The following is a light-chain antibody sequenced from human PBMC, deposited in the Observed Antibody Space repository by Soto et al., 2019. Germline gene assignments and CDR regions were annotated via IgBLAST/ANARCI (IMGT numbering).Light chain of an antibody. CDR2: DNN. V-gene: IGLV1-51*01. J-gene: IGLJ3*02. CDR3: GTWDSSLGAGV. Sequence: QSVLTQPPSVSGAPGQTVTISCSGSSSNIGNDYVSWYQQLPGTAPELLIYDNNKRPSGIADRYSGSKSGTSATLGITGLETGDEADYYCGTWDSSLGAGVFGGGTKLTVL. CDR1: SSNIGNDY.